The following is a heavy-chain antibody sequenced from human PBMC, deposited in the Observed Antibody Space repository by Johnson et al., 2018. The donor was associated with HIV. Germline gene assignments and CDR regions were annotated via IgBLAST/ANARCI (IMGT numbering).Heavy chain of an antibody. Sequence: QVQLVESGGGVVQPGRSLRLSCAASGFTFSSYAMHWVRQAPGKGLEWVAVISYDGSDKDHADSVKGRFTITRDSSKNTLYLQMNSLRAEDTAVYYCARLYCSSTSCYEGGGDAFDIWGQGTMVTVSS. J-gene: IGHJ3*02. CDR3: ARLYCSSTSCYEGGGDAFDI. CDR1: GFTFSSYA. V-gene: IGHV3-30*04. CDR2: ISYDGSDK. D-gene: IGHD2-2*01.